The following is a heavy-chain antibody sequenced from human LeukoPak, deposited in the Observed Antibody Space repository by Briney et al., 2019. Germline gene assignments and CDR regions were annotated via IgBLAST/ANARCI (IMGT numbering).Heavy chain of an antibody. J-gene: IGHJ4*02. CDR1: GYTFTNYH. D-gene: IGHD3-10*01. CDR3: ATLRGRARKKEGYFDY. CDR2: VSTNDGNT. Sequence: ASVKVSCKASGYTFTNYHIAWVRQAPGQGLEWMGWVSTNDGNTVYAQRLQGRVTMTTDTSTSVAYMELRSLTSDDTAVYYCATLRGRARKKEGYFDYWGQGTLVTVSS. V-gene: IGHV1-18*01.